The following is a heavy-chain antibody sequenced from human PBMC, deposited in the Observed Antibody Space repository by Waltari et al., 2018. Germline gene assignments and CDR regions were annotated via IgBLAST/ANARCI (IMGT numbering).Heavy chain of an antibody. J-gene: IGHJ4*02. CDR3: TRGGRDSSWYWRD. Sequence: EVQLVDSGGGLAQLGGSLRLSCAASGLSVSHDWMTWVRQASGKGREWVANIKQDGSEKYYMDSVKGRFTISRDNAKNSLYLQMNNLRVEDTAVYYCTRGGRDSSWYWRDWGQGTLVTVSS. D-gene: IGHD6-13*01. CDR1: GLSVSHDW. V-gene: IGHV3-7*01. CDR2: IKQDGSEK.